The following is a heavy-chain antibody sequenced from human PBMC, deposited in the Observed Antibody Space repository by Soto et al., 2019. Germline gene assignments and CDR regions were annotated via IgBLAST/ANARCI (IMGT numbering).Heavy chain of an antibody. CDR3: SRGASWYDFWSGYPNYYYYGMDV. Sequence: GSLRLSCTASGFTFFDYAISFFRHSPCKWLEWVGFIRSKAYGGTTEYAASVKGRFTISRDDSKSMAYLQMNSLKTEDTAVYYCSRGASWYDFWSGYPNYYYYGMDVWGQGTTVTVSS. J-gene: IGHJ6*02. CDR2: IRSKAYGGTT. D-gene: IGHD3-3*01. V-gene: IGHV3-49*03. CDR1: GFTFFDYA.